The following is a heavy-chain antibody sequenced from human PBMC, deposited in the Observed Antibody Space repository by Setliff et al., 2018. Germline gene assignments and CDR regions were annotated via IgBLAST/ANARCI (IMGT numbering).Heavy chain of an antibody. CDR2: INPNSGRT. CDR3: ARGRDFWSGYLVY. J-gene: IGHJ4*02. D-gene: IGHD3-3*01. Sequence: AASVKVSCKASGYTFTDYYMHWVRQAPGQGLEWMGRINPNSGRTNYAQKFQGWVTMTRDTSISTAYMELSRLRSDDTAVYYCARGRDFWSGYLVYWGQGTLVTVSS. CDR1: GYTFTDYY. V-gene: IGHV1-2*04.